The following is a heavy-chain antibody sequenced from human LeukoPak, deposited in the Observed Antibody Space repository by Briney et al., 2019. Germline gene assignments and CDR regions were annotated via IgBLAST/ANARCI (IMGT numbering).Heavy chain of an antibody. V-gene: IGHV3-23*01. CDR3: ATRITIFGVVIIPQIYFAY. CDR1: GFTFSSYA. J-gene: IGHJ4*02. D-gene: IGHD3-3*01. CDR2: ISGSGGST. Sequence: GGSLRLSCAASGFTFSSYAMSWVRQAPGKGLEWVSAISGSGGSTYYADSVKGRFTISRDNSKNTLYLQMNSLRAEDTAVYYCATRITIFGVVIIPQIYFAYWGQGPLVTVSS.